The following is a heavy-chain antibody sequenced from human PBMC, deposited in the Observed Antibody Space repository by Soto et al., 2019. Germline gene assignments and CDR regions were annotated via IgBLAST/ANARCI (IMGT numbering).Heavy chain of an antibody. CDR2: IYYKGTT. CDR1: GASVSTDNYF. D-gene: IGHD6-19*01. Sequence: PSETLSLTCTVSGASVSTDNYFWGWIRQPPGKGLEWIGTIYYKGTTYYNPSLKSRVTMSVDTSKNQFSLKLRSVSAADTAVYYCAREGGSGWYYYDYWGHGTLVTVSS. CDR3: AREGGSGWYYYDY. J-gene: IGHJ4*01. V-gene: IGHV4-39*02.